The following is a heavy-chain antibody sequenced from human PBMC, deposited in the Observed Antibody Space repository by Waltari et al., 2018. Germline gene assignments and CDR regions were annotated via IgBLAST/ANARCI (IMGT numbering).Heavy chain of an antibody. CDR3: ARHPLYCSSTSCFDS. V-gene: IGHV4-4*07. CDR1: AGSIGTYS. J-gene: IGHJ4*02. CDR2: FYSSRSS. Sequence: QVQLQESGPGLVKTSETLSLTCTVSAGSIGTYSWSWIRQPAGKGLEWIGRFYSSRSSHYNPSLKSRVTMSIDKSKSQLSLKLSSVTAADTAVYYCARHPLYCSSTSCFDSWGQGTRVTVSS. D-gene: IGHD2-2*01.